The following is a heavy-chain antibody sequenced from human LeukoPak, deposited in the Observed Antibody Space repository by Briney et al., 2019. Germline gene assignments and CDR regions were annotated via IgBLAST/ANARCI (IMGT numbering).Heavy chain of an antibody. CDR1: SISDYY. CDR2: ISYSGTT. Sequence: SETLSLTCTVSSISDYYWSWIRQPPGKGLEWIGYISYSGTTNYNPSLKSRVAISVDTSKNQFSLKLNSVTAADTAVYYCARGGGKFITMAVSSTWYFDLWGRGTLVTVSS. V-gene: IGHV4-59*01. CDR3: ARGGGKFITMAVSSTWYFDL. J-gene: IGHJ2*01. D-gene: IGHD3-10*01.